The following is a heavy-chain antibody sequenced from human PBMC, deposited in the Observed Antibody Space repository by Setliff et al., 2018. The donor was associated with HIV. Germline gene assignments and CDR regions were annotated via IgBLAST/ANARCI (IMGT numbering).Heavy chain of an antibody. CDR3: AKGASLVPRRPHFCYFDY. CDR2: ISSSGGTI. CDR1: GFTFSSYE. D-gene: IGHD3-16*02. V-gene: IGHV3-48*03. Sequence: GGSLRLSCAASGFTFSSYEMNWVRQAPGKGLEWVSYISSSGGTIYYADSVKGRFTISRDNAKKSLYLQMNSLRADDTAIYYCAKGASLVPRRPHFCYFDYWGQGALVTVSS. J-gene: IGHJ4*02.